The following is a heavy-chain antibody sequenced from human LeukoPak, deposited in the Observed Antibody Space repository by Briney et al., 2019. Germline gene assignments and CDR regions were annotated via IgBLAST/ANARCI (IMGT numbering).Heavy chain of an antibody. D-gene: IGHD3-10*01. V-gene: IGHV3-15*01. CDR1: GFSFTDAW. J-gene: IGHJ4*02. CDR2: IKSITYET. Sequence: PGGSLRLSCAASGFSFTDAWMNWVRQAPGKGLEWVGRIKSITYETHYSAPVQGRFTISRDDSRTTLYLQMSSLRSDDTAVYYCARHNEFFNWGQGTLVTVCS. CDR3: ARHNEFFN.